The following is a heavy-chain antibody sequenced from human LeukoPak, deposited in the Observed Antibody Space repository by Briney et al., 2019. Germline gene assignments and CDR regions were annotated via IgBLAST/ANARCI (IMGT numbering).Heavy chain of an antibody. CDR2: INTNTGNP. Sequence: GASVKVSCKASAYTFTSYAMNWVRQAPGQGLEWMGWINTNTGNPTYAQDFTGRFVFSLDTSVSTAYLQISSLKAEDTAVYYCARDSAPVGPDFDYWGQGTLVTVSS. CDR1: AYTFTSYA. V-gene: IGHV7-4-1*02. J-gene: IGHJ4*02. D-gene: IGHD2-2*01. CDR3: ARDSAPVGPDFDY.